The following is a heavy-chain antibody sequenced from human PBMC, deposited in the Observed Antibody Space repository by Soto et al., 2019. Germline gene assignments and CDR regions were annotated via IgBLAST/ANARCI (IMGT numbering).Heavy chain of an antibody. CDR2: ISGSTSYT. J-gene: IGHJ6*03. CDR1: GFSFSDYS. Sequence: EVQLVESGGGLVKPGGSLRLSCAASGFSFSDYSMNWVRQAPGKGLEWVSSISGSTSYTHYADSLQGRFTVSRDNAEKSLYLQVNSLRAEDTAVYYCARDGAFCSGTGCRDYYHYMDFWGKGTTVTVSS. D-gene: IGHD2-2*01. V-gene: IGHV3-21*01. CDR3: ARDGAFCSGTGCRDYYHYMDF.